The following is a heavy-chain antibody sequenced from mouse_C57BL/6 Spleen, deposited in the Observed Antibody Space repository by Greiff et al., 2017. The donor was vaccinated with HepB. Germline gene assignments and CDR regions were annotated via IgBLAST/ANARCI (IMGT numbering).Heavy chain of an antibody. Sequence: QVQLQHSGAELVRPGTSVKVSCKASGYAFTNYLIEWVKQRPGQGLEWIGVINPGSGGTNYNEKFKGKATLTADKSSSTAYMQLSSLTSEDSAVYFCARGHGNYEYWGQGTTLTVSS. D-gene: IGHD2-1*01. CDR1: GYAFTNYL. V-gene: IGHV1-54*01. CDR2: INPGSGGT. CDR3: ARGHGNYEY. J-gene: IGHJ2*01.